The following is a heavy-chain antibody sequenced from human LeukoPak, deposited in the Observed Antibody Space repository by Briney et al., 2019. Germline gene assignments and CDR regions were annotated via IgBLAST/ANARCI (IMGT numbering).Heavy chain of an antibody. CDR1: GFTFRSYL. D-gene: IGHD4-23*01. Sequence: GGSLRLSCAASGFTFRSYLMHWVRQAPVKGLVWVSRINSDGSSATYADSVKGRFSISRDNAKNSLYLQMNSLRAEDTAVYYCAREGPFGGTYYFDYWGQGSLVTVSS. V-gene: IGHV3-74*01. CDR3: AREGPFGGTYYFDY. CDR2: INSDGSSA. J-gene: IGHJ4*02.